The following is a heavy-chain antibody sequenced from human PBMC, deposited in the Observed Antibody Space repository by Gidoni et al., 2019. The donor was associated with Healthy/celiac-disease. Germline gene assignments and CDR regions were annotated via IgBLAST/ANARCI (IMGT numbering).Heavy chain of an antibody. CDR2: IIPIIGTA. V-gene: IGHV1-69*01. J-gene: IGHJ3*02. Sequence: QMQLVQSRAEVTKPASSVTVSCKASAGTFRSYASSWVRQAPGQGLEWMGGIIPIIGTANYAQKFQGRVTITADESTSTAYMELSSLRSEDTAVYYCVTFTMVRGVPDAFDIWGQGTMVTVSS. D-gene: IGHD3-10*01. CDR3: VTFTMVRGVPDAFDI. CDR1: AGTFRSYA.